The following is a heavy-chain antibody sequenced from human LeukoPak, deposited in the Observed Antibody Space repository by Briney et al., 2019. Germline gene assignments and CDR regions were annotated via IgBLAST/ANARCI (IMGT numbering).Heavy chain of an antibody. CDR2: MNPNSGNT. Sequence: ASVKVSCKASGGTFSSYAISWVRQATGQGLGWMGWMNPNSGNTGYAQKFQGRVTMTRNTSISTAYMELSSLRSEDTAVYYCARRQLVLYDYWGQGTLVTVSS. CDR3: ARRQLVLYDY. CDR1: GGTFSSYA. V-gene: IGHV1-8*02. D-gene: IGHD6-13*01. J-gene: IGHJ4*02.